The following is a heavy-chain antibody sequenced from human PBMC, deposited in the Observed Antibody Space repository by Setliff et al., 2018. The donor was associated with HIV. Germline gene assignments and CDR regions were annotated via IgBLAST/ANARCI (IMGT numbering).Heavy chain of an antibody. V-gene: IGHV1-69-2*01. J-gene: IGHJ6*03. CDR2: VEPQHGET. D-gene: IGHD4-17*01. CDR3: ARGTTATDYYYYMDV. CDR1: GYTFTDYY. Sequence: ASVKVSCKASGYTFTDYYMHWVQQAPGKGLEWMGRVEPQHGETIFAGKFQGRVPITADTSTDTAYMELSSLRSEDTAVYFCARGTTATDYYYYMDVWGKGTSVTVSS.